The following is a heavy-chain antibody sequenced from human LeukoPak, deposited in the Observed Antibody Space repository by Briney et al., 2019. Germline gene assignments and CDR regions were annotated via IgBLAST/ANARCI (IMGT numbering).Heavy chain of an antibody. CDR3: ARDSTIFGVKMMDY. V-gene: IGHV3-48*01. CDR1: GFTFSSYS. Sequence: GGSLRLSCAASGFTFSSYSMNWVRQAPGKGLEWVSYISSSSSTIYYADSVKGRFTISRDNAKNSLYLQMNSLRAEDTAVYYCARDSTIFGVKMMDYWGQGTLVTVSS. J-gene: IGHJ4*02. CDR2: ISSSSSTI. D-gene: IGHD3-3*01.